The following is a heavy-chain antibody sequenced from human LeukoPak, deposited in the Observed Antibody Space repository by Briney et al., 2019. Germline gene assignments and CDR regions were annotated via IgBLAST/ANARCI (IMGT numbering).Heavy chain of an antibody. CDR2: IRSKAYGGTT. CDR3: TRGVRGSSFDY. V-gene: IGHV3-49*04. D-gene: IGHD1-26*01. CDR1: GFTFGDYA. J-gene: IGHJ4*02. Sequence: GGSLRLSCTASGFTFGDYAMSWVRQAPGKGLEWVGFIRSKAYGGTTEYAASVKGRFTISRDDSKSIAYLQMNGLKTEDTAVYYCTRGVRGSSFDYWGQGTLVTVSS.